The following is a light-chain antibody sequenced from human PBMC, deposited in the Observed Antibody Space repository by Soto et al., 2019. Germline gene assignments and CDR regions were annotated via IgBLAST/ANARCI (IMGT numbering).Light chain of an antibody. CDR3: QHHGSSPIT. V-gene: IGKV3-20*01. J-gene: IGKJ5*01. Sequence: EIVLTLSPCILSLSPRERAALSCVASQSISSSFLAWYQQKPGQAPRLLIYGASSRATGIPDRFSGSGSGTDFTLTISRLEPEDFAVYYCQHHGSSPITFGQGTRLETK. CDR2: GAS. CDR1: QSISSSF.